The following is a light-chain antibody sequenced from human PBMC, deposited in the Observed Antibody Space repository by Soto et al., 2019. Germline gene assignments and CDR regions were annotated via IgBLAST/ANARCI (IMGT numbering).Light chain of an antibody. V-gene: IGKV1-5*01. CDR3: QHYYSDWT. J-gene: IGKJ1*01. Sequence: DIQMTQSPATLSASVGDRVTITCRASQSFSGWLAWYQQKPGKAPNLLIYDVYSLKSGVPSRFSGSGSGPEFTLTISSLQPDDFATYYCQHYYSDWTFGQGTKVDIK. CDR1: QSFSGW. CDR2: DVY.